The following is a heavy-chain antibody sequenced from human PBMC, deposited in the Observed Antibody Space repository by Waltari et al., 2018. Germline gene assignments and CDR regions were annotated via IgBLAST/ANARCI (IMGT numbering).Heavy chain of an antibody. CDR2: SSSSVSTI. D-gene: IGHD3-22*01. CDR3: ATSYYYDSSGYSH. J-gene: IGHJ4*02. V-gene: IGHV3-48*03. CDR1: GFTFSSYE. Sequence: EVQLVESGGGLVQPGGSLRLSCAASGFTFSSYEMNWVRQAPGKGLEWVSYSSSSVSTIYYADSVKGRFTISRDNAKNSLYLQMSSLRAEDTAVYYCATSYYYDSSGYSHWGQGTLVTVSS.